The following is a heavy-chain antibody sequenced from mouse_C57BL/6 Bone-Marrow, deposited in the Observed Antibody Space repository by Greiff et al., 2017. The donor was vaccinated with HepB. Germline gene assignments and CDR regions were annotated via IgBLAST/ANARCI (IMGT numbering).Heavy chain of an antibody. Sequence: ESGPGLVKPSQSLSLTCSVTGYSITSGYYWNWIRQFPGNKLEWMGYISYDGSNNYNPSLKNRISITRDTSKNQFFLKLNSVTTEDTATYYCAREDTTVVGDYWGQGTTLTVSS. CDR1: GYSITSGYY. J-gene: IGHJ2*01. V-gene: IGHV3-6*01. D-gene: IGHD1-1*01. CDR2: ISYDGSN. CDR3: AREDTTVVGDY.